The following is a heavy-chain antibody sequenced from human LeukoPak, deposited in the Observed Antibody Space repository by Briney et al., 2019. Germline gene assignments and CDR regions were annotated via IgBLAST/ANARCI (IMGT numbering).Heavy chain of an antibody. CDR1: GGSISSSSYY. CDR2: IYHSGST. Sequence: SETLSLTCTVSGGSISSSSYYWGWIRQPPGKGLEWIGEIYHSGSTNYNPSLKSRVTISVDKSKNQFSLKLSAVTAADTAVYYCATYGGNLKVRAFDIWGQGTMVTVSS. CDR3: ATYGGNLKVRAFDI. D-gene: IGHD4-23*01. J-gene: IGHJ3*02. V-gene: IGHV4-39*07.